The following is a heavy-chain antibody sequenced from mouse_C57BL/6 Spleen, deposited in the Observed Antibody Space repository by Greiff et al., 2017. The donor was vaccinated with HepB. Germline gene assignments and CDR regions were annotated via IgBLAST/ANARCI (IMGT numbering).Heavy chain of an antibody. V-gene: IGHV1-72*01. J-gene: IGHJ2*01. D-gene: IGHD2-5*01. CDR1: GYTFTSYW. CDR2: IDPNSGGT. CDR3: ARRSYYSNYKFDY. Sequence: QVQLKQPGAELVKPGASVKLSCKASGYTFTSYWMHWVKQRPGRGLEWIGRIDPNSGGTKYNEKFKSKATLTVDKPSSTAYMQLSSLTSEDSAVYYCARRSYYSNYKFDYWGQGTTLTVSS.